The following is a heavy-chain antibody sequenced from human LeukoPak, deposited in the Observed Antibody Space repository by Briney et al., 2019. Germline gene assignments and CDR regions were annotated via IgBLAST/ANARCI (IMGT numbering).Heavy chain of an antibody. J-gene: IGHJ4*02. CDR1: GFTFSSYW. D-gene: IGHD3-22*01. CDR3: ARDRYYYDSSGYYRYFDY. V-gene: IGHV3-74*01. Sequence: GGSLRLSCAASGFTFSSYWMHWVRQAPGKGLVWVSRINSDGSSTTYADSVKGRFTISRDNAKNSLYLQMNSLRAEDTAVYYCARDRYYYDSSGYYRYFDYWGQGTLVTVSS. CDR2: INSDGSST.